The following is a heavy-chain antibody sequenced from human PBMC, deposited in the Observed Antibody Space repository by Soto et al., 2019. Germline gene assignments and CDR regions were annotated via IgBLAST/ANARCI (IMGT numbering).Heavy chain of an antibody. CDR1: GFTFNTHG. CDR3: ARDGYYNVDY. V-gene: IGHV3-48*04. D-gene: IGHD3-9*01. CDR2: ISARSNDI. Sequence: HPGGSLRLSCAASGFTFNTHGMHWVRQAPGKGLEWISYISARSNDIQYTESVKGRFTISRDNAENSLYLQMNSLRAEDTALYYCARDGYYNVDYWGQGTLVTVSS. J-gene: IGHJ4*02.